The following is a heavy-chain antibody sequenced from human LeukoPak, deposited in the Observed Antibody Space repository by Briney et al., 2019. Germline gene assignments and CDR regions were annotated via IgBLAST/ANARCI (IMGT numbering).Heavy chain of an antibody. CDR1: GGSISSHY. V-gene: IGHV4-59*11. Sequence: SETLSLTCTVSGGSISSHYWSWIRQPPGKGLEWIGYIYYSGSTNYNPSLKSRVTISVDTSKNQFSLKLSSVTAADTAVYYCARGREMRDNVVVPAALPGPLYYMDVWGKGTTVTVSS. CDR2: IYYSGST. J-gene: IGHJ6*03. CDR3: ARGREMRDNVVVPAALPGPLYYMDV. D-gene: IGHD2-2*01.